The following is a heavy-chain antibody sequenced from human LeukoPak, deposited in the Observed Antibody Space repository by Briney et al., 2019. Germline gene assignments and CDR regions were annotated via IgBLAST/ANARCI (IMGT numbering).Heavy chain of an antibody. V-gene: IGHV2-5*02. J-gene: IGHJ4*02. D-gene: IGHD4-17*01. Sequence: SGPTLVKPTQTLTLTCTFSGFSLSTRGVGVGWIRQPPGKALEWLPLIYWDDDKRYSPSLKSRLTITKDASKNQVVLTMTNTDPVDTATYYYAHRAAYGDYVALFDYWGQGTLVTVSS. CDR3: AHRAAYGDYVALFDY. CDR1: GFSLSTRGVG. CDR2: IYWDDDK.